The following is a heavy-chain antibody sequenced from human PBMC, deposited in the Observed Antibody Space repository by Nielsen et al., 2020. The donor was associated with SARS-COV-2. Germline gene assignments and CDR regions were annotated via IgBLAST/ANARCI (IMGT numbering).Heavy chain of an antibody. CDR3: AREAAYDGFDI. D-gene: IGHD6-13*01. V-gene: IGHV1-2*05. CDR2: LSPNSGGT. Sequence: ASVKVSCKASGYTFTSYYIHWVRQAPGQGLEWMGRLSPNSGGTDFAQKFQGRVTMTRDTSISTAYMEMSRLTSDDTVVYYCAREAAYDGFDIWGQGTMVTVSS. CDR1: GYTFTSYY. J-gene: IGHJ3*02.